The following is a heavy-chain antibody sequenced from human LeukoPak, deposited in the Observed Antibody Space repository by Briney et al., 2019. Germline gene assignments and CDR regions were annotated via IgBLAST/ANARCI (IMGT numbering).Heavy chain of an antibody. CDR2: ISGSGGST. V-gene: IGHV3-23*01. CDR1: GFTFSSYA. Sequence: PGGSLRPSCAASGFTFSSYAMSWVRQAPGKGLEWVSAISGSGGSTYYADSVKGRFTISRDNSKNTLYLQMNSLRAEDTAVCYCAKDVEQQLVRVGAFDIWGQGTMVTVSS. CDR3: AKDVEQQLVRVGAFDI. D-gene: IGHD6-13*01. J-gene: IGHJ3*02.